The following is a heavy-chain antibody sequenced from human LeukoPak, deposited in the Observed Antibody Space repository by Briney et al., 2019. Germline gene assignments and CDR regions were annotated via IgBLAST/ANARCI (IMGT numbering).Heavy chain of an antibody. CDR3: TKEGYYGSGSFPDY. Sequence: GGSLRLSCAASGFTFSSYSMNWVRQAPGKGLEWVAVISYDGSNKYYAESVEGRFTISRDNSQNTLSLQMNRLRPDDTGLYYCTKEGYYGSGSFPDYWGQGTLVTVSS. CDR1: GFTFSSYS. CDR2: ISYDGSNK. J-gene: IGHJ4*02. D-gene: IGHD3-10*01. V-gene: IGHV3-30*18.